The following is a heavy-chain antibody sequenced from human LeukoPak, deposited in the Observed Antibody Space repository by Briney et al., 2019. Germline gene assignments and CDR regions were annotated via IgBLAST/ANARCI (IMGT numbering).Heavy chain of an antibody. D-gene: IGHD3-10*01. Sequence: GGSLRLSCAASGFTFSGSAMHWVRQASGKGLEWVGRIRSKANSYATAYAASVKGRFTISRDDSKNTAYLQMNSLKTEDTAVYYCTRRYYRSGSYYNHPYYIDYWGQGTLVTVSS. CDR3: TRRYYRSGSYYNHPYYIDY. CDR1: GFTFSGSA. J-gene: IGHJ4*02. V-gene: IGHV3-73*01. CDR2: IRSKANSYAT.